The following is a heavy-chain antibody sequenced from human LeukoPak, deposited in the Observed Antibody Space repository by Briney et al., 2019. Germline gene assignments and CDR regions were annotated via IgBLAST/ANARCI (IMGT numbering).Heavy chain of an antibody. D-gene: IGHD5-18*01. J-gene: IGHJ4*02. CDR1: GFTFRSYW. CDR2: INQGGSVK. CDR3: ARKTDTSMLGDY. Sequence: PGGSLRLSCAASGFTFRSYWMSWVRQAPGKGLEWVANINQGGSVKYYVDSVKGRFTISRDDAKNTLYLQMNSLRVEDTAVYYCARKTDTSMLGDYWGQGTLVTVSS. V-gene: IGHV3-7*01.